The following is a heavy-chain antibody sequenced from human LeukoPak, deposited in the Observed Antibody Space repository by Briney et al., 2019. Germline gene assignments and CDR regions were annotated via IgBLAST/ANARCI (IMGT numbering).Heavy chain of an antibody. Sequence: SETLSLTCTVSGGSISSSSYYWGWIRQPPGKGLEWIGSIYHSGSTYYNPSLKSRVTISVDTSKNQFSLKLSSVTAADTAVYYCARGRPNFDYWGQGTLVTVSS. D-gene: IGHD6-6*01. V-gene: IGHV4-39*07. CDR3: ARGRPNFDY. J-gene: IGHJ4*02. CDR2: IYHSGST. CDR1: GGSISSSSYY.